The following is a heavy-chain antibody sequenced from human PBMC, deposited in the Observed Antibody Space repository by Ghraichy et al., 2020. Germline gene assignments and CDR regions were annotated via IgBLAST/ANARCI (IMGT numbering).Heavy chain of an antibody. CDR2: VNSDGTTI. J-gene: IGHJ4*02. D-gene: IGHD6-19*01. Sequence: GGSLRLSCAASGFIFSNYWMYWVRQAPGKGLMWVSRVNSDGTTITYADSVKGRFTISRDIAKNTLYLQMNSLRAEDTAVYYCARAASGWWGWGQGTLVTVSS. V-gene: IGHV3-74*01. CDR1: GFIFSNYW. CDR3: ARAASGWWG.